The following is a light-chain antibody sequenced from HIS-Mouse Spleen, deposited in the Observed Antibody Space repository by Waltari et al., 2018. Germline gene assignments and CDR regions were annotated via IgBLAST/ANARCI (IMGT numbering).Light chain of an antibody. CDR1: TTDVGVYNY. CDR3: CSYAGSYSYV. V-gene: IGLV2-11*01. J-gene: IGLJ1*01. Sequence: QYALTQPRSAPWSPGQSVAIACTGTTTDVGVYNYVAWYQQHPGKAPKLMIYDVSKRPSVVPDRFSGSKSGNTASLTISGLQAEDEADYYCCSYAGSYSYVFGTGTKVTVL. CDR2: DVS.